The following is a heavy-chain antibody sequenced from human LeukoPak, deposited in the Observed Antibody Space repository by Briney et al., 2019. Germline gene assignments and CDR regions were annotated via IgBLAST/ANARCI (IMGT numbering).Heavy chain of an antibody. J-gene: IGHJ4*02. D-gene: IGHD3-9*01. CDR2: INPNSGGT. V-gene: IGHV1-2*02. CDR3: ARDYDILTGYLSYFDY. Sequence: ASVKVSCKASGYTFTGYYMHWVRQAPGQGLEWMGWINPNSGGTNYAQKFQGRVTMTRDTSISTAYMELSRLRSDDTAVYYCARDYDILTGYLSYFDYWGQGTPVTVSS. CDR1: GYTFTGYY.